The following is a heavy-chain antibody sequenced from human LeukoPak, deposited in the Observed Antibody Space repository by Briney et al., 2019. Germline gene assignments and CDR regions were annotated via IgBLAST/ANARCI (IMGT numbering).Heavy chain of an antibody. CDR2: IYYSGST. Sequence: SETLSLTCTVSSGSISSYYWSWIRQPPGKGLEWIGYIYYSGSTNYNPSLKSRVTISVDTSKNQFSLKLSSVTAADTAVYYCARMYYSGSYYFDYWGQGTLVTVSS. V-gene: IGHV4-59*01. CDR3: ARMYYSGSYYFDY. CDR1: SGSISSYY. D-gene: IGHD1-26*01. J-gene: IGHJ4*02.